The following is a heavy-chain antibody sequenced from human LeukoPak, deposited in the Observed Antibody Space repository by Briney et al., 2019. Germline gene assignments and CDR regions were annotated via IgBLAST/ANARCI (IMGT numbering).Heavy chain of an antibody. CDR3: ARHWFEDTATVRPYYYYYMDV. J-gene: IGHJ6*03. D-gene: IGHD5-18*01. CDR1: GYSLTSYW. CDR2: IYPGDSDT. Sequence: GESLKISCKSSGYSLTSYWIAWVRQMPGKGLEWMGIIYPGDSDTRYSPSFQGQVTISADKSISTAYLQWSSLKASDTAMYYCARHWFEDTATVRPYYYYYMDVWGKGTTVTVSS. V-gene: IGHV5-51*01.